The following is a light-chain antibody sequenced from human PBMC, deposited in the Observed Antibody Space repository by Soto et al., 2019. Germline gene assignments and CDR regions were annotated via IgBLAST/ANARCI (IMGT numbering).Light chain of an antibody. V-gene: IGLV4-69*01. CDR3: QTWAGTDFSVV. J-gene: IGLJ2*01. Sequence: QPVLTQSPSASASLGASVKFTCTLSSGHSSYAIAWHQQQPEKGPRFLMKLNSAGSHNKGDGIPDRFSGSSSGAERYLTISSLQSEDEADYYCQTWAGTDFSVVFGGGTNVTVL. CDR2: LNSAGSH. CDR1: SGHSSYA.